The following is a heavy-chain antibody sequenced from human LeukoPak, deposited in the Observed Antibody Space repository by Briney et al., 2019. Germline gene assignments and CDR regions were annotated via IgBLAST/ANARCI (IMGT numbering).Heavy chain of an antibody. V-gene: IGHV4-61*08. D-gene: IGHD5-18*01. CDR3: ARGWAMAH. CDR2: IYYSGST. CDR1: GGSISSGGYY. Sequence: NPSETLSLTCTVSGGSISSGGYYWSWIRQPPGKGLEWIGYIYYSGSTNYNPSLKSRVTISVDTSKNQFSLKLSSVTAADTAVYYCARGWAMAHWGQGTLVTVSS. J-gene: IGHJ4*02.